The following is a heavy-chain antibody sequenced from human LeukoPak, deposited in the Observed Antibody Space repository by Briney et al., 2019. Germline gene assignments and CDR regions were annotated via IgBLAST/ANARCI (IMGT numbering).Heavy chain of an antibody. CDR3: ASGPLTYSSDWYEMGY. J-gene: IGHJ4*02. V-gene: IGHV3-66*01. CDR1: GFTVNSNY. D-gene: IGHD6-19*01. CDR2: ICSDGAT. Sequence: RGSLILSCAASGFTVNSNYLSCVRQAPGKGREWVSFICSDGATFYADSVKRRFTISRDSSKNTLYLQMNRLRAEDTAVYYCASGPLTYSSDWYEMGYWGQGTLVSVSS.